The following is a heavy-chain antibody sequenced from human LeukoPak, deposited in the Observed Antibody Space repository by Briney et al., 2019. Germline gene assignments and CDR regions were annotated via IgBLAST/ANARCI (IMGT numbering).Heavy chain of an antibody. J-gene: IGHJ4*02. CDR3: ARDPRSRSYDILTGYSH. CDR2: IYSGGST. Sequence: GGSLRPSCAASGFIVSSNYMSWVRQAPEKGLEGVSVIYSGGSTYYADSVKGRFTTSRDNSKNTLYLQMNSLRAEDTAVYYCARDPRSRSYDILTGYSHWGQGTLVTVSS. V-gene: IGHV3-66*01. D-gene: IGHD3-9*01. CDR1: GFIVSSNY.